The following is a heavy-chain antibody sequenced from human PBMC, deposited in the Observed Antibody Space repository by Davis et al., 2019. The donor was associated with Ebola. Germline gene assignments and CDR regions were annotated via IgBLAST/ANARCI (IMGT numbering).Heavy chain of an antibody. CDR1: GFTFSNAW. D-gene: IGHD3-10*01. CDR2: IKSKTDGGTT. V-gene: IGHV3-15*01. CDR3: TTESITMVQGTYYYYYGMDV. Sequence: GESLKISCAASGFTFSNAWMSWVRQAPGKGLEWVGRIKSKTDGGTTDYAAPVKGRFTISRDDSKNTLYLQMNSLKTEDTAVYYCTTESITMVQGTYYYYYGMDVWGQGTTVTVPS. J-gene: IGHJ6*02.